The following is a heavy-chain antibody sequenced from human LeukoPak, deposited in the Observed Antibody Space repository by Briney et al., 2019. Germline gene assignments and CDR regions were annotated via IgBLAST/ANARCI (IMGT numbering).Heavy chain of an antibody. J-gene: IGHJ4*02. D-gene: IGHD3-10*01. V-gene: IGHV1-2*03. CDR1: GYTFTVYY. CDR3: ARVDAILVRGVTFLY. Sequence: LGASVKVSCRASGYTFTVYYIHWVRQAPGQGPEWMGWINPNSGVTNYAQKFQGRVSMTRDTSITTVYMELSRLRSDDTAVYFCARVDAILVRGVTFLYWGQGSLVTVSS. CDR2: INPNSGVT.